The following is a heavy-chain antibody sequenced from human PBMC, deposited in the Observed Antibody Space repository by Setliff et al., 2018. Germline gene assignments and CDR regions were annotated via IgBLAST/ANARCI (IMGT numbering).Heavy chain of an antibody. V-gene: IGHV3-7*03. CDR1: GLSYINDW. J-gene: IGHJ4*02. CDR3: AKCTSWDSHYPYFDY. D-gene: IGHD4-4*01. Sequence: GGSLRLSCAASGLSYINDWVSWVRQAPGKGLEWLASINPHGSEKYYADSVKGRFTISRDNAKNSLYLQMNSLRDEDTAIYFCAKCTSWDSHYPYFDYWGQGALVTVSS. CDR2: INPHGSEK.